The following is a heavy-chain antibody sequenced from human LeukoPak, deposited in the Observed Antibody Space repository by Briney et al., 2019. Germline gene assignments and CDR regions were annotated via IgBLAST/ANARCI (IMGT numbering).Heavy chain of an antibody. D-gene: IGHD1-26*01. CDR2: MHYSGST. CDR1: GASIRSSY. CDR3: ATTTIRLGY. J-gene: IGHJ4*02. V-gene: IGHV4-59*12. Sequence: SETLSLTCTVSGASIRSSYWSWIRQPPGKGLEWIGHMHYSGSTNYNPSLKSRVAISVDTSKNQFSLKLSSVTAADTAVYYCATTTIRLGYWGQGTLVTVSS.